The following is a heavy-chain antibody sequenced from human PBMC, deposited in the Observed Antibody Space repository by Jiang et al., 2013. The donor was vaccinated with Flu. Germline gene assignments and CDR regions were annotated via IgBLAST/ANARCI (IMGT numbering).Heavy chain of an antibody. CDR3: ASLPYGYYFDY. CDR2: IYHSGST. Sequence: GPGLVKSSQTLSLTCTVSGGSISSGGYSWSWIRQPPGKGLEWIGYIYHSGSTYYNPSLQSRVTISIDRSKNQFSLKLSSVTAADTAVYYCASLPYGYYFDYWGQGTLVTVSS. CDR1: GGSISSGGYS. D-gene: IGHD4-17*01. V-gene: IGHV4-30-2*01. J-gene: IGHJ4*02.